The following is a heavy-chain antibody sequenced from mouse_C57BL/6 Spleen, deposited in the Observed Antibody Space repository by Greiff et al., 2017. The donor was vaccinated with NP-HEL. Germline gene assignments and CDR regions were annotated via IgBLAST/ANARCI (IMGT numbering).Heavy chain of an antibody. V-gene: IGHV1-18*01. D-gene: IGHD2-12*01. CDR3: ARWDYKGGYPFDY. Sequence: EVKLQESGPELVKPGASVKIPCKASGYTFTDYNMDWVKQSHGKSLEWIGDINPNNGGTIYNQKFKGKATLTVDKSSSTAYMELRSLTSEDTAVYYCARWDYKGGYPFDYWGQGTTLTVSS. CDR1: GYTFTDYN. CDR2: INPNNGGT. J-gene: IGHJ2*01.